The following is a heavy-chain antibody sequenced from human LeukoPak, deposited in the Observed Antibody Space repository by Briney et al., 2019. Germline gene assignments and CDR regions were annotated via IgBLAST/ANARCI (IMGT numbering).Heavy chain of an antibody. CDR2: ISYDGSDT. Sequence: PGGSLRLSCAASGFTFSTYTIHWVRQAPGKGRGWVAVISYDGSDTYYADSVKGRFTISRDNSKNTLSLQMDTLRAEDTAVYYCAREGTYCTSTTCYDCWGQGTLVTVSS. J-gene: IGHJ4*02. CDR1: GFTFSTYT. V-gene: IGHV3-30*04. D-gene: IGHD2-2*01. CDR3: AREGTYCTSTTCYDC.